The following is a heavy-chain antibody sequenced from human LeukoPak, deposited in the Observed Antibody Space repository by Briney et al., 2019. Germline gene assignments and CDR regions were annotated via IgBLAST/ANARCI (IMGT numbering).Heavy chain of an antibody. D-gene: IGHD1-26*01. J-gene: IGHJ5*02. Sequence: ASVKVSCKASGYTFTSYGISWVQQAPGQGLEWMGWISAYNGNTNYAQKLQGRVTMTTDTSTSTAYMELRSLRSDDTAVYYRARDKSLGWEPGGNWFDPWGQGTLVTVSS. CDR3: ARDKSLGWEPGGNWFDP. V-gene: IGHV1-18*01. CDR2: ISAYNGNT. CDR1: GYTFTSYG.